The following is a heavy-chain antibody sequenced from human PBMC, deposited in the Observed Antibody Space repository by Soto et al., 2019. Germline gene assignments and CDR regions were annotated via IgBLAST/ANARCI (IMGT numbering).Heavy chain of an antibody. CDR3: ARFGHYSYNDNY. Sequence: LRLSCVASGFPFTDYYMTLSRQAPGKGLEWISYISHSDHVIKYADSVKGRFTISRDNTKKSLYLQMNSLSADDTAMYFCARFGHYSYNDNYW. J-gene: IGHJ4*01. D-gene: IGHD3-16*01. CDR1: GFPFTDYY. V-gene: IGHV3-11*01. CDR2: ISHSDHVI.